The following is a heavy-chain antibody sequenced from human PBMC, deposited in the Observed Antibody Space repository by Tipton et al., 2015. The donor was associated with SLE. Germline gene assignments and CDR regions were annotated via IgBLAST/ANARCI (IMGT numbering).Heavy chain of an antibody. CDR1: GGSFSGYY. V-gene: IGHV4-34*01. D-gene: IGHD3-10*01. J-gene: IGHJ5*02. CDR2: INHSGST. CDR3: ARGGGSSSGRWFDP. Sequence: TLSLTCAVYGGSFSGYYWSWIRQPPGKGLEWIGEINHSGSTNYNPSLKSRVTISVDTSKNQFSLKLSSVTAADTAVYYCARGGGSSSGRWFDPWGRGTPVTVSS.